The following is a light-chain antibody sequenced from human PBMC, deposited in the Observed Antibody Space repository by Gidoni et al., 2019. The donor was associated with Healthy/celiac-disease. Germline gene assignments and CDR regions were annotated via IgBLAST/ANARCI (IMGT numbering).Light chain of an antibody. Sequence: DIQLTQSPSSLSASVGDRVTITCRGSQSISSYLNCYQQKPGKAPKLLIYAASSLQSGVPSRFSGGGSGTDFTLTISSLQPEDFATYYCQQSYSTSGTFGQGTKVEIK. J-gene: IGKJ1*01. V-gene: IGKV1-39*01. CDR2: AAS. CDR1: QSISSY. CDR3: QQSYSTSGT.